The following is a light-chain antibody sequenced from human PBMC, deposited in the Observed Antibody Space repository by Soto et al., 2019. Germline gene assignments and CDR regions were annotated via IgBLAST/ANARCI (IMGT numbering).Light chain of an antibody. V-gene: IGKV1-27*01. CDR3: QKYSSAPPWT. CDR1: QGISNY. CDR2: AAS. Sequence: DIQMIQSPSSLSASVGDRVTITCRASQGISNYLAWYQQKPGKVPKLLIYAASTLQSGVPSRFSGSGSGTDFTLNISSLQPEDVATYYCQKYSSAPPWTFGQGTKVEIK. J-gene: IGKJ1*01.